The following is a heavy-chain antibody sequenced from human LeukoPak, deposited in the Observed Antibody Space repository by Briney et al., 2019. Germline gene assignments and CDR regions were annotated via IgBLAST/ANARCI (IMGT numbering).Heavy chain of an antibody. CDR3: ARVIPGIAAAPAH. V-gene: IGHV4-34*01. D-gene: IGHD6-13*01. CDR2: INHFGST. CDR1: GGSLSAYY. J-gene: IGHJ4*02. Sequence: SETLSLTCAVYGGSLSAYYWSWIRQSPGKGLEWIGEINHFGSTTYNPSLKSRVTISVDTSKNQFSLKLSSVTAADTAVYYCARVIPGIAAAPAHWGQGTLVTVSS.